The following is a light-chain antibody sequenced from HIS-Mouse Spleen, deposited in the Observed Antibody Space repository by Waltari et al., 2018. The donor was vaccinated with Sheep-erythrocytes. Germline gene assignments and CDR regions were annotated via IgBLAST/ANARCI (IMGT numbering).Light chain of an antibody. J-gene: IGLJ3*02. V-gene: IGLV2-8*01. Sequence: QSALTQPPSASGSPAQSVTTSCTGTSSDVGGYNYVSGYQQHPGKAPKLMIYEVSKRPSGVPDRFSGSKSGNTASLTVSGLQAEDEADYYCSSYAGSNNWVFGGGTKLTVL. CDR1: SSDVGGYNY. CDR2: EVS. CDR3: SSYAGSNNWV.